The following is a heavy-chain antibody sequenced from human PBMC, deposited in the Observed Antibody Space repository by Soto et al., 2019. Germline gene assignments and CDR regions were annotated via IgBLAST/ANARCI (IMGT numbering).Heavy chain of an antibody. CDR2: IIPIFGTA. CDR3: ARGVSSSGYPYYYYGMDV. CDR1: GGTFGSYA. V-gene: IGHV1-69*13. Sequence: ASVKVSCKASGGTFGSYAISWVRQAPGQGLEWMGGIIPIFGTANYAQKFQGRVTITADESTSTACMELSSLRSEDTAVYYCARGVSSSGYPYYYYGMDVWGQGTTVTVSS. J-gene: IGHJ6*02. D-gene: IGHD3-22*01.